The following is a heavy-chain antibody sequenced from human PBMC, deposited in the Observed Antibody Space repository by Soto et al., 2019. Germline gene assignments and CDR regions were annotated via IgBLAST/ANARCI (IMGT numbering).Heavy chain of an antibody. D-gene: IGHD3-22*01. CDR1: GFTFSSYG. Sequence: QVQLVESGGGVVQPGRSLRLSCAASGFTFSSYGMHWVRQAPGKALEWVAVIWYDGSNKYYADSVKGRFTISRDNSKNTLYLQMNSLRAEDTAVYYCARGPYYDSSGAPWFDPWGQGTLVTVSS. CDR3: ARGPYYDSSGAPWFDP. V-gene: IGHV3-33*01. J-gene: IGHJ5*02. CDR2: IWYDGSNK.